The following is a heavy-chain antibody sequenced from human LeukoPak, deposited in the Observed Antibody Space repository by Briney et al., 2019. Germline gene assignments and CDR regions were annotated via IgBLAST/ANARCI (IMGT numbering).Heavy chain of an antibody. D-gene: IGHD4/OR15-4a*01. V-gene: IGHV3-23*01. CDR3: ARDGRSYGESIHIYYVDS. CDR1: GFTFSSYA. Sequence: PGGSLRLSCAASGFTFSSYAMVWVRQAPGKGLEWVSGISSGGRDATFYADSVKGRFTISRDNSKNTLYLQMNILRVEDTALYYCARDGRSYGESIHIYYVDSRGQGTLVTVSS. CDR2: ISSGGRDAT. J-gene: IGHJ4*02.